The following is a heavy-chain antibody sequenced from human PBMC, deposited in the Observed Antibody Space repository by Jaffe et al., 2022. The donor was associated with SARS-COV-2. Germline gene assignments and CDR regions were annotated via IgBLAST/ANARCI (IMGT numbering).Heavy chain of an antibody. CDR2: ISAYNGNT. CDR3: ARASTYYYDSTENWVFDY. D-gene: IGHD3-22*01. Sequence: QVQLVQSGAEVKKPGASVKVSCKASGYTFTSYGISWVRQAPGQGLEWMGWISAYNGNTNYAQKLQGRVTMTTDTSTSTAYMELRSLRSDDTAVYYCARASTYYYDSTENWVFDYWGQGTLVTVSS. V-gene: IGHV1-18*01. CDR1: GYTFTSYG. J-gene: IGHJ4*02.